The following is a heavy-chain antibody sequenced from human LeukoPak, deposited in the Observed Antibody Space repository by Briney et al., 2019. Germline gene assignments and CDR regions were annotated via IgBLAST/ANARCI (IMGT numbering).Heavy chain of an antibody. CDR1: GFTFSSYW. D-gene: IGHD1-26*01. CDR2: IYSGGTT. V-gene: IGHV3-66*01. J-gene: IGHJ4*02. CDR3: ARGSGVMGYFDY. Sequence: PGGSLRLSCAASGFTFSSYWMSWVRQAPGKGLEWVSVIYSGGTTYYADSVKVRFTISRDNSKNTLYLQMNSLKAEDTAVYYCARGSGVMGYFDYWGQGTLVTVSS.